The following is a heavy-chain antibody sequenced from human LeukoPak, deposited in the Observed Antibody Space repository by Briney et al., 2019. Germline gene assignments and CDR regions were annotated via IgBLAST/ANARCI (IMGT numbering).Heavy chain of an antibody. CDR2: INPNSGGT. CDR3: ARAPTDSSGYLVGY. V-gene: IGHV1-2*02. CDR1: GYTFTGYY. Sequence: GASVKVSCKASGYTFTGYYMHLVRQAPGQGLEWMGWINPNSGGTNYAQKFQGRVTMTRDTSISTAYMELSRLRSDDTAVYYCARAPTDSSGYLVGYWGQETLVTVSS. J-gene: IGHJ4*02. D-gene: IGHD3-22*01.